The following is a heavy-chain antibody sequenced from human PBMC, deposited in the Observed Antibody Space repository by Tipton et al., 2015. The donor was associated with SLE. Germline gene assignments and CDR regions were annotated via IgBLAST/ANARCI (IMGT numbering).Heavy chain of an antibody. D-gene: IGHD3-3*01. V-gene: IGHV4-31*03. CDR1: GGSISSGGYY. CDR3: ARDLAWSGFFDL. Sequence: TLSLTCTVSGGSISSGGYYWSWIRQHPGKGLEWIGYIYYSGSTYYNPSLKSRVTISVDTSKNQFSLKLSSVTAADTAVYYCARDLAWSGFFDLWGRGTLVTVSS. CDR2: IYYSGST. J-gene: IGHJ2*01.